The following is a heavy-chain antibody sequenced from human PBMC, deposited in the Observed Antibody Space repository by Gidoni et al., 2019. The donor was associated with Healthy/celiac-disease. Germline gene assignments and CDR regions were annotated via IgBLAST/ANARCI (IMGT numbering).Heavy chain of an antibody. CDR1: GYSFTSYW. J-gene: IGHJ5*02. CDR3: ARQSDIVVVPAASPGWFDP. Sequence: EVQLVQSGAEVKKPGESLRISCKGSGYSFTSYWISWVRQMPGKGLEWMGRIDPSDSYTNYSPSFQGHVTISADKSISTAYLQWSSLKASDTAMYYCARQSDIVVVPAASPGWFDPWGQGTLVTVSS. V-gene: IGHV5-10-1*03. D-gene: IGHD2-2*01. CDR2: IDPSDSYT.